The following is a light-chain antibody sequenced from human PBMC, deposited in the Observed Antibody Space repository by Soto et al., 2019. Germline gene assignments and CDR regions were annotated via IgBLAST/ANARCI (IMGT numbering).Light chain of an antibody. CDR3: LQYSSHSWT. CDR1: RSISDW. Sequence: DIQMTRSPSTLPASVGDGVTITCRASRSISDWLAWYQQKPGKAPELLIFDASNLKSGVSSRFSGSGSGTEFTLTISRLQPDDVATYYCLQYSSHSWTFGQGTKVDIK. J-gene: IGKJ1*01. CDR2: DAS. V-gene: IGKV1-5*01.